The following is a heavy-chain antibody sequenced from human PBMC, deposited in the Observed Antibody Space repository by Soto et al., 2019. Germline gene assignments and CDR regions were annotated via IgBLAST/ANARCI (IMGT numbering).Heavy chain of an antibody. V-gene: IGHV3-33*01. Sequence: ESGGGVVQPGRSLRLSCAASGFTFSSYGMHWVRQAPGKGLEWVAVIWYDGSNKYYADSVKGRFTISRDNSKNTLYLQMNSLRAEDTAVYYCARDFSVGSSCQGYWGQGTLVTVSS. CDR3: ARDFSVGSSCQGY. CDR2: IWYDGSNK. J-gene: IGHJ4*02. CDR1: GFTFSSYG. D-gene: IGHD6-13*01.